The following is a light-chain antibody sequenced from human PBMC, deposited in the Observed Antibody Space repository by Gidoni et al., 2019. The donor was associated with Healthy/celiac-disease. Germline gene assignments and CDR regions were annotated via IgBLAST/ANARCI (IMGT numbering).Light chain of an antibody. CDR2: GAA. V-gene: IGKV3-20*01. J-gene: IGKJ3*01. CDR1: QSVSSSY. CDR3: QQYGSSQFT. Sequence: DIVLTPSPGTLSLSPGERATLSCRASQSVSSSYLAWYQQKPGQAPRLLIYGAASRATGIPDRFSGSGSGTDFTLTISRLEPEDFAVYYCQQYGSSQFTFGPXTKVDIK.